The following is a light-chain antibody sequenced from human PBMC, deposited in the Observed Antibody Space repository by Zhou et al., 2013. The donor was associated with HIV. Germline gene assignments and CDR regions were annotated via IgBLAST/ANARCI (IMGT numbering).Light chain of an antibody. CDR2: EVS. J-gene: IGLJ2*01. Sequence: QSALTQPASVSGSPGQSITISCSGIGSDIGGYNYVSWYQQHPGKAPKLMIYEVSKRPSGVSNRFSGSKSGNTASLTISGLQAEDEADYYCCSYAGSSIVVFGGGTKLTVL. CDR3: CSYAGSSIVV. CDR1: GSDIGGYNY. V-gene: IGLV2-23*02.